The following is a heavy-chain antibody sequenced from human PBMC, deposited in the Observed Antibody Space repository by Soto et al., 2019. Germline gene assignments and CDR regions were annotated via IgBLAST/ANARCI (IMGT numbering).Heavy chain of an antibody. D-gene: IGHD6-19*01. J-gene: IGHJ4*02. CDR2: ITGSGDST. Sequence: EVQLLESGGGLVQPGGSLRLSCAVSGFTFSSHAMSWVRQAPGKGLDCVSSITGSGDSTYYADSVKGRFTISRDKSKSTLYLQMNSLRAEDTAVYYCDKDLQFSGWLSAQTFDYWGQGTQVTVSS. CDR1: GFTFSSHA. CDR3: DKDLQFSGWLSAQTFDY. V-gene: IGHV3-23*01.